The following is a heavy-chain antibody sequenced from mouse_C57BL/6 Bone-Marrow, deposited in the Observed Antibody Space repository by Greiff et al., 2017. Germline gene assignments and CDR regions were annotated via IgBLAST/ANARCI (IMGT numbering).Heavy chain of an antibody. CDR1: GYTFTSYW. J-gene: IGHJ1*03. V-gene: IGHV1-74*01. D-gene: IGHD1-1*01. CDR2: IHPSASDT. Sequence: QVQLQQPGAELVKPGASVKVSCKASGYTFTSYWMHWVKQRPGQGLEWIGRIHPSASDTNYNQKFKGKATLTVDKSSSTAYMQLSSLTSEDSAVYYCAIQNYYGSSPHWYFDVWGTGTTVTVSS. CDR3: AIQNYYGSSPHWYFDV.